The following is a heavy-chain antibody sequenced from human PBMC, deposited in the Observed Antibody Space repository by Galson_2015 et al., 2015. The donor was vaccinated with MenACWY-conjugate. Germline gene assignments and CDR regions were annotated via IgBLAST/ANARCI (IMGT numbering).Heavy chain of an antibody. CDR1: GYYFTSYW. J-gene: IGHJ6*02. CDR2: ISPGNSNT. CDR3: ARHPPGGRGMDV. Sequence: QSGAEVKQPGGSLKISCKGSGYYFTSYWIAWVRQIPGKGLEWMGLISPGNSNTRYSPSFQGQVTISADKSISTAYLQWNSLQASDTAIYYCARHPPGGRGMDVWGQGTTVTVSS. V-gene: IGHV5-51*01. D-gene: IGHD1-26*01.